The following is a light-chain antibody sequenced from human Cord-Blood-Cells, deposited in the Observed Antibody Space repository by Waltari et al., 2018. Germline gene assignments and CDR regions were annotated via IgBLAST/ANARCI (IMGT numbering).Light chain of an antibody. V-gene: IGLV2-14*01. CDR3: SSYTSSSTLV. J-gene: IGLJ1*01. CDR2: EVS. CDR1: SSDVGGYYH. Sequence: QSALTQPAPVSGSPGQSITISRTGNSSDVGGYYHLPWYQQHPGKAPKLMIYEVSNRPSGVSNRFSGSKSGNTASLTISGLQAEDEADYYCSSYTSSSTLVFGTGTKVTVL.